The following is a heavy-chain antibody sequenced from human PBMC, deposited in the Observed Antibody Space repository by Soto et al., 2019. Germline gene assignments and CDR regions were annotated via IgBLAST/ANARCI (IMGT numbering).Heavy chain of an antibody. V-gene: IGHV1-18*01. Sequence: GXSVQVSCNTSGYPFTSNRLSLVRRAPGQGLEWMGWISPHNGNANYAQKFQDRVTMTADTAASTVYMELRSLRSDDSAVFYCARDRSGWYDVWGQGTLVTVSS. CDR3: ARDRSGWYDV. CDR2: ISPHNGNA. CDR1: GYPFTSNR. D-gene: IGHD6-19*01. J-gene: IGHJ4*02.